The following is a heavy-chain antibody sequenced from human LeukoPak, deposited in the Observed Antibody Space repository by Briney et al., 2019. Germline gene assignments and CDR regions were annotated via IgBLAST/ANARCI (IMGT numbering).Heavy chain of an antibody. J-gene: IGHJ4*02. CDR2: IYSGGST. CDR1: GFTVSSNY. D-gene: IGHD5-18*01. V-gene: IGHV3-66*01. Sequence: GGSLRLSCAASGFTVSSNYMSWVRQAPGKGLEWVSVIYSGGSTYYADSVKGRFTISRDNSKNTLYLQMNSLRAEDTAVYYCARGGTDMDTAMDVPYYFDHWGQGTLVTVSS. CDR3: ARGGTDMDTAMDVPYYFDH.